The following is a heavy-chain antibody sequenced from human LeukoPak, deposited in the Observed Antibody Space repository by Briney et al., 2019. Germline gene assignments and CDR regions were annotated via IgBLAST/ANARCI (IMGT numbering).Heavy chain of an antibody. J-gene: IGHJ6*02. D-gene: IGHD6-13*01. V-gene: IGHV7-4-1*02. CDR1: GYTFNYYA. Sequence: ASVKVSCKASGYTFNYYAMNWVRQAPGQGLEWMGWINTNTGNPTYAQGFTGRFVFSLDTSVTTAYLEISSLKAEDTAVYYCARSLWTAAGTLYYYYGMDVWGQGTTVTASS. CDR2: INTNTGNP. CDR3: ARSLWTAAGTLYYYYGMDV.